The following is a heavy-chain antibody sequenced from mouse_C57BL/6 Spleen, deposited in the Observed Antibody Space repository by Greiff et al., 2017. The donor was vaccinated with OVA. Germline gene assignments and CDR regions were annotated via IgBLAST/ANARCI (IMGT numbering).Heavy chain of an antibody. D-gene: IGHD2-1*01. CDR1: GYAFTNYL. J-gene: IGHJ4*01. Sequence: QVQLQQSGAELVRPGTSVKVSCKASGYAFTNYLIEWVKQRPGQGLEWIGVIFPGSGGTNYNEKFKGKATLTADTSSNTAYMQLSSLTSEDSAVYYCARWDSGGNYDYAMDDWGQGTSVTVSS. V-gene: IGHV1-54*01. CDR3: ARWDSGGNYDYAMDD. CDR2: IFPGSGGT.